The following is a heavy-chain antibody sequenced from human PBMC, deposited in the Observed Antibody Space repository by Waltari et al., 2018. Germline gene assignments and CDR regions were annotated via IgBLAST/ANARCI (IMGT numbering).Heavy chain of an antibody. J-gene: IGHJ4*02. D-gene: IGHD3-9*01. Sequence: QITLKESGPTLVKPTQTLTLTCTFSGFSLSTSGVGVGWIRQPPGKALEWLALIYWNDDKRYSPSLKSRLTITNDTSKNQVVLTMTNMDPVDTATYYCAHRRAGYFDWMYLDYWGQGTLVTVSS. CDR3: AHRRAGYFDWMYLDY. CDR2: IYWNDDK. V-gene: IGHV2-5*01. CDR1: GFSLSTSGVG.